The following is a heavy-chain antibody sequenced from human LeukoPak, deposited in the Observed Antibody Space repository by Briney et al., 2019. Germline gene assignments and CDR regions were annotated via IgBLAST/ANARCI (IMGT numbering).Heavy chain of an antibody. J-gene: IGHJ4*02. Sequence: GGSLRLSCAASGFTFSSYAMSWVRQAPGKGLEWVSAISGSGGSTYYADSVKDRFTISRDNSKNTLYLQMNSLRAEDTAVYYCAKEIYYYDSSGPMYYFDYWGQGTLVTVSS. CDR3: AKEIYYYDSSGPMYYFDY. D-gene: IGHD3-22*01. V-gene: IGHV3-23*01. CDR2: ISGSGGST. CDR1: GFTFSSYA.